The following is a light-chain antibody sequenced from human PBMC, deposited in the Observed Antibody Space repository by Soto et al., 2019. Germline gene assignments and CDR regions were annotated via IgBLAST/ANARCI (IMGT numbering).Light chain of an antibody. Sequence: DIQMTQSPSSLSASVGDRVTITFRASQSISTFLNWYQQKPGKAPKLLIYAASSLQSGVPSRFSGSGSGTDFTLTISSLQPEDFATYYCQQSYSTPITFGQGTRLAIK. CDR2: AAS. J-gene: IGKJ5*01. CDR1: QSISTF. CDR3: QQSYSTPIT. V-gene: IGKV1-39*01.